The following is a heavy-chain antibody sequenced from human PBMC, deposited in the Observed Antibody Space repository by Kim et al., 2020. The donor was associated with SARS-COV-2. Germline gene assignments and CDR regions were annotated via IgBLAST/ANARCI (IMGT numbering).Heavy chain of an antibody. Sequence: KYSQKFQGRVTITRNTSASTAYMELSSLRSEDTAVYYCAMTTVTEYYFDYWGQGTLVTVSS. D-gene: IGHD4-17*01. CDR3: AMTTVTEYYFDY. V-gene: IGHV1-3*01. J-gene: IGHJ4*02.